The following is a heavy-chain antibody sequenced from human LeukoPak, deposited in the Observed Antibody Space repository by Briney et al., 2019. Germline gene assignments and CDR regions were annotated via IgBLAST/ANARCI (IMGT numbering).Heavy chain of an antibody. V-gene: IGHV3-73*01. CDR2: IRSKANSYAT. J-gene: IGHJ6*03. Sequence: GGSLRLSCAASGFTFSGSAMHWVRQASGKGLEWVGRIRSKANSYATAYAASVKGRFTISRDDSKNTAYLQRNSLKTEDTAVYYCTRQQQPYYYYYMDVWGKGTTVTVSS. CDR3: TRQQQPYYYYYMDV. D-gene: IGHD5-18*01. CDR1: GFTFSGSA.